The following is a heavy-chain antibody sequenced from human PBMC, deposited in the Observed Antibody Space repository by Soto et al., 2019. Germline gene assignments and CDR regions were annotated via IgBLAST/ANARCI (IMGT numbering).Heavy chain of an antibody. D-gene: IGHD1-7*01. CDR2: INWSGVSK. Sequence: GGSLRLSCAASGFTFDDYAMHWVRQAPGKGLEWVSSINWSGVSKGYADSVKGRFFISRDNSKNVLYLQMNSLRPEDTALYYCGKDMGTEPYHYYYMDVWGEGTTVTVSS. V-gene: IGHV3-9*01. CDR3: GKDMGTEPYHYYYMDV. CDR1: GFTFDDYA. J-gene: IGHJ6*03.